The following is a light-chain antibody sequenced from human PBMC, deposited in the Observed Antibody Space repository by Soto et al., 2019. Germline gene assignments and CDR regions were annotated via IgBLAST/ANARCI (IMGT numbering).Light chain of an antibody. CDR2: DAS. V-gene: IGKV3D-15*01. Sequence: IVMTQSPGTLSVSPGDGATLSCRASQSLSNKLAWYQQKPGQAPRLLISDASTRATVIPARFRGSESGTEFTLTISSLQSEDFAIYYCKQYKEWPITFGQGTRQELK. CDR1: QSLSNK. CDR3: KQYKEWPIT. J-gene: IGKJ5*01.